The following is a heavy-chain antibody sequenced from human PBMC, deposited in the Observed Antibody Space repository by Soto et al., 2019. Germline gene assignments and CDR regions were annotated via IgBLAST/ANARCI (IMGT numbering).Heavy chain of an antibody. Sequence: PGGSLRLSCAVSGFYFSSYAMHWVRQAPGKGLEWVTVISYDGSNKYYADSVKGRFTISRDNSKNTLYLQMNTLRVEDTAIYYCARDLAAAPYWGQGTLVTVSS. V-gene: IGHV3-30-3*01. CDR2: ISYDGSNK. D-gene: IGHD6-13*01. CDR1: GFYFSSYA. J-gene: IGHJ4*02. CDR3: ARDLAAAPY.